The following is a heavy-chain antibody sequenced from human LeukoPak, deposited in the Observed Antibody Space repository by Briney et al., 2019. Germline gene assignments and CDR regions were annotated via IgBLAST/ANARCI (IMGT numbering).Heavy chain of an antibody. CDR3: AKERGYSGYDHFDY. CDR2: ISSSSSYI. Sequence: PGGSLRLSCAASGFTFSSYSMNWVRQAPGKGLEWVSSISSSSSYIYYADSVKGRFTISRDNSKNTLYLQMNSLRAEDTAVYYCAKERGYSGYDHFDYWGQGTLVTVSS. CDR1: GFTFSSYS. V-gene: IGHV3-21*01. D-gene: IGHD5-12*01. J-gene: IGHJ4*02.